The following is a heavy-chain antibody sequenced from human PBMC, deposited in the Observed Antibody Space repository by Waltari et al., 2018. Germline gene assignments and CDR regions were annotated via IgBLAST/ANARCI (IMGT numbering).Heavy chain of an antibody. CDR2: ISYDGSNE. Sequence: QVQLVESGGGVVQPGRSLSLRCAASGFLFRRHAMHWVRQAPGKGLEWVALISYDGSNEDYADSVQGRFTISRDNSKNTLYLQIDSLRTEDTAVYYCARDRIWKYVFDYWGQGTLVTVSS. J-gene: IGHJ4*02. CDR3: ARDRIWKYVFDY. V-gene: IGHV3-30*04. CDR1: GFLFRRHA. D-gene: IGHD1-7*01.